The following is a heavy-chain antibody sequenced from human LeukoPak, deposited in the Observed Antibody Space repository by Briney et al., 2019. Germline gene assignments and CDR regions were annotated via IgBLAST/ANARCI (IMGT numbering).Heavy chain of an antibody. V-gene: IGHV3-30*02. Sequence: GWSLRLSCVGSGFTFKNYGIHWVRQAPGMGLEWVAFTRYDASLKYFSDSVKGRFTISRDNSRNTLYLQMNSLRADDTALYYCAKVSQSDQWQLNYYNMDVWGKGTTVIVSS. J-gene: IGHJ6*03. CDR3: AKVSQSDQWQLNYYNMDV. D-gene: IGHD6-19*01. CDR2: TRYDASLK. CDR1: GFTFKNYG.